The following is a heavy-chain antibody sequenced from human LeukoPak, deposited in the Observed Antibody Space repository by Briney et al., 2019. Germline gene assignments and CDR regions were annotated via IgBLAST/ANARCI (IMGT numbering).Heavy chain of an antibody. D-gene: IGHD2-8*01. CDR3: TRANCVNGACYHFDY. J-gene: IGHJ4*02. CDR1: GFTFGDYA. Sequence: PGRSLRLSCAASGFTFGDYAMSWVRQAPGKGLEWVGFIRKKGFGGTTEYAASVKGRFTISRDDSKSIAYLEMNSLKTEDTAVYYCTRANCVNGACYHFDYWGQGTLVTVSS. CDR2: IRKKGFGGTT. V-gene: IGHV3-49*04.